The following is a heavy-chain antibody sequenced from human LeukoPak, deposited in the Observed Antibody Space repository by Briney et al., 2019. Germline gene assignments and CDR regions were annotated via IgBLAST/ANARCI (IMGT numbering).Heavy chain of an antibody. CDR2: IYYSGST. Sequence: PSETLSLTCTVSGGSISSYYWSWIRQPPGKGLEWIGYIYYSGSTNYNPSLKSRVTISVDTSKNQFSLKLSSVTAADTAVYYCARGHSDYDNPNWFDPWGQGTLVTVSS. CDR3: ARGHSDYDNPNWFDP. J-gene: IGHJ5*02. D-gene: IGHD5-12*01. V-gene: IGHV4-59*01. CDR1: GGSISSYY.